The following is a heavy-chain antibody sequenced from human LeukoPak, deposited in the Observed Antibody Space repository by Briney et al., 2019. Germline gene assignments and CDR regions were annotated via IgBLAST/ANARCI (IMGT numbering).Heavy chain of an antibody. V-gene: IGHV4-59*01. CDR2: IYYSGST. J-gene: IGHJ3*02. CDR1: GGSISSYY. CDR3: ARDRRYYYDSSGYYWTFDI. D-gene: IGHD3-22*01. Sequence: PSETLSLTCTVSGGSISSYYWSWIRQPPGKGLEWIGYIYYSGSTNYNPSLKSRVTISVDTSKNQFSLKLSSVTAADTAVYYCARDRRYYYDSSGYYWTFDIWGQGTMVTVSS.